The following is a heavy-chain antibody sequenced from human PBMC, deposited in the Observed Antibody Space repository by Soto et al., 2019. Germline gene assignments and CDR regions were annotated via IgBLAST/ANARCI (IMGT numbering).Heavy chain of an antibody. D-gene: IGHD6-13*01. J-gene: IGHJ6*02. CDR2: TYYRSKWYN. V-gene: IGHV6-1*01. Sequence: SQTLSLTCAISGDSVSSNSAAWNWIRQSPSRGLEWLGRTYYRSKWYNDYAVSVKSRITISPDTSKNQFSLQLNSVTPEDTAVYYCARDQSSSWPYYYYYGMDVWGQGTTVTVSS. CDR3: ARDQSSSWPYYYYYGMDV. CDR1: GDSVSSNSAA.